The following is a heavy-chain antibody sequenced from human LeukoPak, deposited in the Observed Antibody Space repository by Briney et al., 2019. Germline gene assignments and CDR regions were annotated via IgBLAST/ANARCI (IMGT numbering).Heavy chain of an antibody. CDR3: AKDSSSSGWSGGFDY. V-gene: IGHV3-9*01. CDR2: ISWNSGSI. Sequence: GGSLRLSCAASGFTFDDYAMKWVRQAPGKGLEWVSGISWNSGSIDYADSVKGRFTVSRDNAKNSLYLQMNSLRPEDTALYYCAKDSSSSGWSGGFDYWGQGTLVTVSS. J-gene: IGHJ4*02. CDR1: GFTFDDYA. D-gene: IGHD6-19*01.